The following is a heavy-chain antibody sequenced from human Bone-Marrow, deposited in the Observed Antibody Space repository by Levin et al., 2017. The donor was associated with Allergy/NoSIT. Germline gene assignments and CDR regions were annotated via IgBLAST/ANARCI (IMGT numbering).Heavy chain of an antibody. V-gene: IGHV1-18*01. D-gene: IGHD2-2*01. CDR1: GYTFISFG. Sequence: ASVKVSCKASGYTFISFGVAWVRQAPGQGLEWMGWISAHNGNTNYARKFQGRVTMTTDKPKSTAYMELRSLRSDDTAVYYCARFVVVPATYYYLDVWGKGTTVTVSS. CDR2: ISAHNGNT. CDR3: ARFVVVPATYYYLDV. J-gene: IGHJ6*03.